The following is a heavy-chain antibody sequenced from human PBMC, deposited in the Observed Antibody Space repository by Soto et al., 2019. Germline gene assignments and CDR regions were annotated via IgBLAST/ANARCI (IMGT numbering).Heavy chain of an antibody. V-gene: IGHV1-2*04. CDR1: GYTFTGYY. J-gene: IGHJ5*02. CDR2: INPNSGGT. Sequence: ASVKVSCKASGYTFTGYYMHWVRQAPGQGLEWMGWINPNSGGTNYAQKFQGWVTMTRDTSISTAYMELRSLRSDDTAVYYCARDREYNWNYNWFDPWGQGTLVTVSS. D-gene: IGHD1-7*01. CDR3: ARDREYNWNYNWFDP.